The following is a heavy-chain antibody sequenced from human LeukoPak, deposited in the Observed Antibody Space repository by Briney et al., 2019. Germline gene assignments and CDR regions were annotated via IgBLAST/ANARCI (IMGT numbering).Heavy chain of an antibody. Sequence: PGGSLRLSCAASGLIFSSHAMHWVRQAPGKGLEWVAVISYDGSSKYYADSVKGRFTISRDNSKNTLYLQMNSLRAEDTAVYYCAKEADSSGWFDYWGQGTLVTVSS. CDR1: GLIFSSHA. J-gene: IGHJ4*02. CDR2: ISYDGSSK. D-gene: IGHD3-22*01. CDR3: AKEADSSGWFDY. V-gene: IGHV3-30-3*01.